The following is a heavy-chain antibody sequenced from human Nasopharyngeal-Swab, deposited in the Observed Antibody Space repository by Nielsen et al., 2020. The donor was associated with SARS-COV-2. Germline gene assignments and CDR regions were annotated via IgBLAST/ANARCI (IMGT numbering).Heavy chain of an antibody. CDR2: INHSGST. Sequence: SETLSLTNAVYGGSFSGYYWSWIRQPPGKGLEWIGEINHSGSTNYNPSLKSRVTISVDTSKNQFSLKLSSVTAADTAVYYCAQTYCGGDCYSWGQGTLVTVSS. V-gene: IGHV4-34*01. J-gene: IGHJ4*02. CDR1: GGSFSGYY. CDR3: AQTYCGGDCYS. D-gene: IGHD2-21*02.